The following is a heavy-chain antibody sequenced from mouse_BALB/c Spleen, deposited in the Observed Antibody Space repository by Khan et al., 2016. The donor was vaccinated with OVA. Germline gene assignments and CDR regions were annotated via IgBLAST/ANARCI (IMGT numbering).Heavy chain of an antibody. Sequence: VELVESGAELAKPGASVKMSCTASGYTFTSYWMHWIKQRPGPGLEWIGYINPTSGYTDYNQKFKDKATLTADKSSSTAYMQLSSLTSDDSAVYYCARERIDYGGQGTALTVSS. V-gene: IGHV1-7*01. CDR1: GYTFTSYW. J-gene: IGHJ2*01. CDR2: INPTSGYT. CDR3: ARERIDY.